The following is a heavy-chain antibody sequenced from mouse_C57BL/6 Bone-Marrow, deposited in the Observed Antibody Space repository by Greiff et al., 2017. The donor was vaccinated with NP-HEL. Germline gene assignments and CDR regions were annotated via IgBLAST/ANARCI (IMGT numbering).Heavy chain of an antibody. Sequence: QVQLKQSGPELVRPGASVTISCKAPGYTFTSHWLQWVSQRPGQGLEWLGEIFPGSGSDYYNEKFNGKATLTVDTSSSTAYMQLSSLTYEDSAVDFCARDYDALYARDFWGQGTSVTVSS. CDR2: IFPGSGSD. D-gene: IGHD2-4*01. CDR3: ARDYDALYARDF. CDR1: GYTFTSHW. J-gene: IGHJ4*01. V-gene: IGHV1-56*01.